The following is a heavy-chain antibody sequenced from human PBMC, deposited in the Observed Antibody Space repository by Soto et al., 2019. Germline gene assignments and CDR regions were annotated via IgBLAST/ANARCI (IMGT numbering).Heavy chain of an antibody. V-gene: IGHV3-15*01. CDR3: TTDYYDSSDDAFDI. CDR1: GFTFSNAW. J-gene: IGHJ3*02. CDR2: IKSKTDGGTT. D-gene: IGHD3-22*01. Sequence: LRLSCAASGFTFSNAWMSWVRQALGKGLEWVGRIKSKTDGGTTDYAAPVKGRFTISRDDSKNTLYLQMNSLKTEDTAVYYCTTDYYDSSDDAFDIWGQGTMVTVSS.